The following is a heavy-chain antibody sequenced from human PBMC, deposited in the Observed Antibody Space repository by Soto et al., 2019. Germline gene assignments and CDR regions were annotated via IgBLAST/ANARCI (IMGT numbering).Heavy chain of an antibody. J-gene: IGHJ1*01. CDR3: ARHQRGIAVTGAIQH. V-gene: IGHV4-39*01. CDR2: IYYSGST. CDR1: GGSISSSSYY. Sequence: SETLSLTCTVSGGSISSSSYYWGWIPQQPGKGLEWIGSIYYSGSTYYNPSLKSRVTISVDTSKNQFSLKLSSVTAADTAVYYCARHQRGIAVTGAIQHWGQGTLVTVSS. D-gene: IGHD6-19*01.